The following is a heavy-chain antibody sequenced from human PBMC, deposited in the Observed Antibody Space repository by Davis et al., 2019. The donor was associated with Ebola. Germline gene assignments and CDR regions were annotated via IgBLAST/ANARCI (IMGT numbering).Heavy chain of an antibody. CDR3: ARDFEF. CDR1: AYTFTNFA. Sequence: AASVKVSCKTYAYTFTNFAISWVRQAPRQGLEWMGRINPNSGGTNYAQKFQGRVTMTRDTSISTAYMELSRLRSDDTAVYYCARDFEFWGQGTLVTVSS. CDR2: INPNSGGT. V-gene: IGHV1-2*06. J-gene: IGHJ4*02.